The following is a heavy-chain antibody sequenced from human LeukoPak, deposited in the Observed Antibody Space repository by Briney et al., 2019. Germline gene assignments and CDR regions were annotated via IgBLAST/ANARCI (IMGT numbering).Heavy chain of an antibody. CDR1: GSSINSRNYY. V-gene: IGHV4-39*01. Sequence: PSETLSLTCSVFGSSINSRNYYWAWIRQSPGKGLEWIASIYYTGDTYYNPSLQSRVSISADTSNNQFSLRLTSVTAADTAIFHCARLTAVSIGQQFDYWGQGILATVSS. J-gene: IGHJ4*02. CDR3: ARLTAVSIGQQFDY. D-gene: IGHD1-1*01. CDR2: IYYTGDT.